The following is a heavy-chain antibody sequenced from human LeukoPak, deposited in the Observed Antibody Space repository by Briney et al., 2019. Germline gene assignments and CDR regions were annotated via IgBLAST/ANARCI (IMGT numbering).Heavy chain of an antibody. V-gene: IGHV1-3*01. J-gene: IGHJ4*02. CDR3: ARDIAVADTVFDY. CDR2: INAGNGNT. D-gene: IGHD6-19*01. Sequence: GASVEVSCKASGYTFTSYAMHWVRQAPGQRLEWMGWINAGNGNTKYSQKFQGRVTITRDTSASTAYMELSSLRSEDTAVYYCARDIAVADTVFDYWGQGTLVTVSS. CDR1: GYTFTSYA.